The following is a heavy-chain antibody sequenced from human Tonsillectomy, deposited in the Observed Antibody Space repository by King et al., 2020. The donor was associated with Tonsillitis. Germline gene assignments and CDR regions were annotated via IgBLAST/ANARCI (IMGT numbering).Heavy chain of an antibody. Sequence: EGKRGKGGEEVKKQGEKLKISCEGSGYSFSNYWIGWVRQMPGKGLECMGIIYPRDLDTRYSPSFQGQVTISADKSISTAYLQWSSLKASDTAMYYYARTREVVLPTAKHYYFDLWGPGTLVTVSS. J-gene: IGHJ2*01. D-gene: IGHD2-2*01. V-gene: IGHV5-51*01. CDR3: ARTREVVLPTAKHYYFDL. CDR1: GYSFSNYW. CDR2: IYPRDLDT.